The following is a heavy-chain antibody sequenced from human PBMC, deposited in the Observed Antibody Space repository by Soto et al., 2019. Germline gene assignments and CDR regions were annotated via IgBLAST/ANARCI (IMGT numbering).Heavy chain of an antibody. V-gene: IGHV3-43*02. J-gene: IGHJ3*02. CDR3: AKDRRMATQWLVDAFDI. CDR1: GFTFDDYA. D-gene: IGHD6-19*01. CDR2: ISGDGGST. Sequence: GSLRLSCAASGFTFDDYAMHWVRQAPGKGLEWVSLISGDGGSTYYADSVKGRFTISRDNSKNSLYLQMNGLRTEDTALYYCAKDRRMATQWLVDAFDIWGQGTMVTVSS.